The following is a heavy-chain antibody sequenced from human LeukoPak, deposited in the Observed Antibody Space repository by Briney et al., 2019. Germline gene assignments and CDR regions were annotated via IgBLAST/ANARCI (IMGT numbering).Heavy chain of an antibody. CDR1: GYTLTELS. Sequence: ASVKVSCKVSGYTLTELSMHWVRQAPGKGLEWMGGFDPEDGETIYAQKFQGRVTMTEDTSTDTAYMELSSLRSDDTAVYYCARVYSSGWLYYYYGMDVWGQGTTVTVSS. J-gene: IGHJ6*02. CDR2: FDPEDGET. V-gene: IGHV1-24*01. CDR3: ARVYSSGWLYYYYGMDV. D-gene: IGHD6-19*01.